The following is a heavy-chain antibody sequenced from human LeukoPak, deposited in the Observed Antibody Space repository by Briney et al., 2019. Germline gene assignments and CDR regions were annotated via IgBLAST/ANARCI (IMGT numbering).Heavy chain of an antibody. CDR2: ISAYNGNT. Sequence: ASVKVSCKASVYTFTTYGISWVRQAPGQGLEWMGWISAYNGNTNYPQTPQGRVTMTTDKSTSTVSMELRSLRSEDTAVYYCARVYSKLWFGELLYFDYWGQGTLVTVSS. CDR1: VYTFTTYG. V-gene: IGHV1-18*01. J-gene: IGHJ4*02. D-gene: IGHD3-10*01. CDR3: ARVYSKLWFGELLYFDY.